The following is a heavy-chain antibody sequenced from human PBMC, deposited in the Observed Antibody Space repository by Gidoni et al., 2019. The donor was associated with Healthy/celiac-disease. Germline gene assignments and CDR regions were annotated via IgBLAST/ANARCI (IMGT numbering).Heavy chain of an antibody. CDR3: ARSIAALYDAFDI. J-gene: IGHJ3*02. D-gene: IGHD6-6*01. Sequence: EVQLLESGGGLVQPGGSLRLSCAASGFPFSSYAMSWCRQAPGKGLGWVSAISGSGGSTYYADSVKGRFTISRDNSKNTLYLQMNSLRAEDTAVYYCARSIAALYDAFDIWGQGTMVTVSS. V-gene: IGHV3-23*01. CDR2: ISGSGGST. CDR1: GFPFSSYA.